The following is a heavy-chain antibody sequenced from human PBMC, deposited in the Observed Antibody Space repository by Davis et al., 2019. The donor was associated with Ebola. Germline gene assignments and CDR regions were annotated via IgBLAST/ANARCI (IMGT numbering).Heavy chain of an antibody. CDR3: ARHRPYYYDSSGYSPTRGYYYYGMDV. CDR1: GYSFTSYW. V-gene: IGHV5-51*01. Sequence: GESLKLSCKGSGYSFTSYWIGWVRQMPGKGLEWMGSIYPGDSDTTYSPSFQGQVTLSADKSLGTAYLQWSSLKASDTAMYYCARHRPYYYDSSGYSPTRGYYYYGMDVWGKGTTVTVSS. D-gene: IGHD3-22*01. J-gene: IGHJ6*04. CDR2: IYPGDSDT.